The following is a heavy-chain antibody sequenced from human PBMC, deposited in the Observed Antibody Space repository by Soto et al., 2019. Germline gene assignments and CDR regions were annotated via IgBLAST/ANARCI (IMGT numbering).Heavy chain of an antibody. J-gene: IGHJ5*02. CDR3: ARGRGKWLRLGCNWCDP. CDR1: GYTFTSYD. D-gene: IGHD5-12*01. V-gene: IGHV1-8*01. Sequence: QVQLVQSGAEVKKPGASVKVSCKASGYTFTSYDINWVRQATGQGLEWMGWMNPNSGNTGYAQKFQGRVTMTRNTSISTAYRELSSLRSEDTAVYYCARGRGKWLRLGCNWCDPWGQGTLVTVSS. CDR2: MNPNSGNT.